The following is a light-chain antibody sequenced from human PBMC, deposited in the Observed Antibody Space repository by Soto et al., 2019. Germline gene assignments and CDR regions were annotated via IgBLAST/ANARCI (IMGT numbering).Light chain of an antibody. J-gene: IGKJ2*01. CDR3: MQALQTPPYT. CDR2: LGS. CDR1: QSLLHSNGYNY. V-gene: IGKV2-28*01. Sequence: DIVMTQSPLSLPVTPGEPASISCRSSQSLLHSNGYNYLDWYLQKPGQSPQLLIYLGSNRASGVPDRFSGSGSGTAFTLKISRVEAEDVGVYYCMQALQTPPYTFGQGTKLEIK.